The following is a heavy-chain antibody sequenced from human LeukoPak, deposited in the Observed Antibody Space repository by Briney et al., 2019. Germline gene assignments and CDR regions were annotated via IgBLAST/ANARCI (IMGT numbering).Heavy chain of an antibody. J-gene: IGHJ4*02. D-gene: IGHD4-17*01. CDR1: GGSISSSSYY. CDR2: TYYSGST. CDR3: ARFIDSGYVVDY. V-gene: IGHV4-39*01. Sequence: SETLSLTCTVSGGSISSSSYYWGWIRQPPGKGLEWIGSTYYSGSTYYNPSLKSRVTISVDTSKNQFSLKLSSVTAADTAVYYCARFIDSGYVVDYWGQGTLVTVSS.